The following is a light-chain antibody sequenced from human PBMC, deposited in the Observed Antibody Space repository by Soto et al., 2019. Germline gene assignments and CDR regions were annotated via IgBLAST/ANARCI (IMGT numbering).Light chain of an antibody. CDR1: QSISSW. CDR3: QQYNSYSPVT. J-gene: IGKJ1*01. V-gene: IGKV1-5*03. CDR2: KAS. Sequence: DIQMTQSPSTVSASVGDRVTITCRASQSISSWLAWYQQKPGKAPKLLIYKASSLESGVPSRFSGSGSGTEFTLTISSLQPDDFATYYCQQYNSYSPVTFGQGTKVEIK.